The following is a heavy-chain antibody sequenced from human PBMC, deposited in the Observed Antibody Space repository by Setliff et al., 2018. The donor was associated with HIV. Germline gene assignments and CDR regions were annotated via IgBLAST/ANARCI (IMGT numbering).Heavy chain of an antibody. CDR2: IYYSGST. D-gene: IGHD3-22*01. Sequence: SETLSLTCTVSGGSISSGGYYWSWIRQHPGKGLEWIAYIYYSGSTYYNPSLQSRVTISVDTSKNQFSLKVTSVTAADTAVYYCARVYDSSGYYFDFWGQGTLVTVSS. J-gene: IGHJ4*02. V-gene: IGHV4-31*03. CDR1: GGSISSGGYY. CDR3: ARVYDSSGYYFDF.